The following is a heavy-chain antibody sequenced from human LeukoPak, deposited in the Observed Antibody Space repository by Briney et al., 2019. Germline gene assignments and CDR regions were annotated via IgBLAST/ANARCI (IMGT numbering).Heavy chain of an antibody. D-gene: IGHD2-2*02. CDR1: GFTVSSNY. CDR3: ARVRYPSNWFDP. Sequence: GGSLRLSCAASGFTVSSNYMTWVRQAPGKGLEGVSVIYSGGSTHYADSVKGRFTISRDNSKNTLYLHMNSLRAEDTAVYCCARVRYPSNWFDPWGQGTLVTVSS. CDR2: IYSGGST. V-gene: IGHV3-53*01. J-gene: IGHJ5*02.